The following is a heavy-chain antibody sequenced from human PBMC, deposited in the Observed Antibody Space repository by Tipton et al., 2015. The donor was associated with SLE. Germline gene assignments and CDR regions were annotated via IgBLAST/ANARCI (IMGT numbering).Heavy chain of an antibody. CDR3: ARDVPPSKSGSSAWTGVWGYFDY. Sequence: QLVQSGAEVKKPGASVKVSCKASGYTFTSYGISWVRQAPGQGLEWMGWISAYNGNTNYAQKLQGRVTMTTDTSTSTAYMELRSLRSDDTAVYYCARDVPPSKSGSSAWTGVWGYFDYWGQGTLVTVSS. J-gene: IGHJ4*02. CDR1: GYTFTSYG. V-gene: IGHV1-18*01. CDR2: ISAYNGNT. D-gene: IGHD3-16*01.